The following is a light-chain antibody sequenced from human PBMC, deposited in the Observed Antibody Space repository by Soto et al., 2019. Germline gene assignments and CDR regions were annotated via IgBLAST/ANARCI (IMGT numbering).Light chain of an antibody. Sequence: QTVVTQEPSFSVSPGGTVTLTCGLTSGSVSASYNPSWYQQTPGQAPRTLIYSTNTRSSGVPDHFSGSILGNKVALTITGAQADDESDYYCVLYMGSGIWVFGGGTKLTVL. CDR2: STN. CDR3: VLYMGSGIWV. V-gene: IGLV8-61*01. J-gene: IGLJ3*02. CDR1: SGSVSASYN.